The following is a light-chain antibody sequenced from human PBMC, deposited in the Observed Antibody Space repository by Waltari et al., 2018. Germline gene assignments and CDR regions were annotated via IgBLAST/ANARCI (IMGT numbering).Light chain of an antibody. J-gene: IGLJ2*01. CDR1: IPNDCLHY. V-gene: IGLV1-47*01. CDR3: AAWDDSLSGL. Sequence: QSLLPQPPPAPACPGRAVCVCFSSGIPNDCLHYFSWYPQPPGTSPQLLIYRHNQRPSVVPDRFSGSKSGTSASLAISGLRSEDEADYYCAAWDDSLSGLFGGGTKLTVL. CDR2: RHN.